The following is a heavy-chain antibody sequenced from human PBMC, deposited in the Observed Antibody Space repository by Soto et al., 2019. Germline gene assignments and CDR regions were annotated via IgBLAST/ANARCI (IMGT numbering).Heavy chain of an antibody. CDR2: IWYDGSNK. J-gene: IGHJ6*03. CDR3: AIDSIAAAGTPRPASRYYYYMDV. D-gene: IGHD6-13*01. CDR1: GFTFSSYG. V-gene: IGHV3-33*01. Sequence: QVQLVESGGGVVQPGRSLRLSCAASGFTFSSYGMHWVRQAPGKGLEWVAVIWYDGSNKYYADSVKGRFTISRDNSKNTLYLQMNSLRAEDTAVYYCAIDSIAAAGTPRPASRYYYYMDVWGKGTTVTVSS.